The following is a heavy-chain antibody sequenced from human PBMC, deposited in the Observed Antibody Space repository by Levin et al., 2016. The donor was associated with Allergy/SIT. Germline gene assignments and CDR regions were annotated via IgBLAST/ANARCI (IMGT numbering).Heavy chain of an antibody. CDR1: GGSFRGYY. V-gene: IGHV4-34*01. J-gene: IGHJ5*01. CDR3: ARGRGDYVWGSHRSQSRNWFDS. D-gene: IGHD3-16*02. CDR2: INHSGAA. Sequence: SETLSLTCAVYGGSFRGYYWIWIRQPPGKGLEWVGEINHSGAANYNPSLKSRVAISVDTSKNQFSLKLSSASAADTAVYYCARGRGDYVWGSHRSQSRNWFDSWGQGTLVTVSS.